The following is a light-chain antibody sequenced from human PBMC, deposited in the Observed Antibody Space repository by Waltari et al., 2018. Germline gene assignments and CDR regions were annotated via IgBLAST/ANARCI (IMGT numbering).Light chain of an antibody. Sequence: DIQMTQSPSSLSASVGDAVTITCQASQDIGNNLNWYRQKPETAPKLLIYRGSTLQSGIASRFSGSGSGALFALTIISLQPEDFATYYCQQGYSDPYTFGQGTQVEI. J-gene: IGKJ1*01. CDR2: RGS. CDR1: QDIGNN. CDR3: QQGYSDPYT. V-gene: IGKV1-39*01.